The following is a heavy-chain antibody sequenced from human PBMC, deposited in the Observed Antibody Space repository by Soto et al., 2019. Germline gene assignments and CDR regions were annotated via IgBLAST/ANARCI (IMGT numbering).Heavy chain of an antibody. Sequence: QVQLVESGGDLVKPAGSLRLSCAASGYTFSVYYMSWIRQAPGKGLEWISYIDTSGTKIYYADSVKGRFTITRDNAKNSLYLEMNSLRDEDTAVYYCASHYDMWSGYLSPVDYWGQGTLVTVSS. D-gene: IGHD3-3*01. J-gene: IGHJ4*02. CDR2: IDTSGTKI. V-gene: IGHV3-11*01. CDR1: GYTFSVYY. CDR3: ASHYDMWSGYLSPVDY.